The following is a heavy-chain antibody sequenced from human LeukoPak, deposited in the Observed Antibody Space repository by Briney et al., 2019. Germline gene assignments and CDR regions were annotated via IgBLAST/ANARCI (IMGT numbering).Heavy chain of an antibody. V-gene: IGHV4-4*02. Sequence: PSETLSLTCAVSGGSISSSNWWSWVRQPPGKGLEWIGEIYHSGSTNYNPSLKSRVTISVDKSKNQFSLKLSSVTAADTAVYYCAMGSTLTTVTYHLHYWGQGTLVTVSS. CDR2: IYHSGST. CDR3: AMGSTLTTVTYHLHY. CDR1: GGSISSSNW. D-gene: IGHD4-11*01. J-gene: IGHJ4*02.